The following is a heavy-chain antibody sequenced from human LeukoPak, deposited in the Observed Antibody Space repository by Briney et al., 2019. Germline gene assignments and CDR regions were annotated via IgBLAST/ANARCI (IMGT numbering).Heavy chain of an antibody. D-gene: IGHD3-10*01. Sequence: SETLSLTCAVYSGSFSGYYWTWIRQPPGKGLEWIGHIYYSGSTHYNPSLKSRVTISVDTSKNQFSLKLSSVTAADTAVYYCARHVGNSGSGSYLTYFDYWGQGTLVTVSS. CDR2: IYYSGST. V-gene: IGHV4-59*08. CDR1: SGSFSGYY. J-gene: IGHJ4*02. CDR3: ARHVGNSGSGSYLTYFDY.